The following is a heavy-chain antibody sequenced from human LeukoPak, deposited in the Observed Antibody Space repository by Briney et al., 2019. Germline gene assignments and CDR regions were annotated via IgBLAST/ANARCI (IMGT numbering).Heavy chain of an antibody. CDR2: INYSGTT. V-gene: IGHV4-31*03. J-gene: IGHJ4*02. CDR1: GFSLSNARMG. CDR3: ARDKSFSQGGRGDTQGLDY. Sequence: ESGPTLVNPTETLTLTCTVSGFSLSNARMGVSWIRQHPGKGLEWVGYINYSGTTYYNPSLKSRVTISVDTSKNQLSLKLSSVTAADTAVYYCARDKSFSQGGRGDTQGLDYWGQGTLVTVSS. D-gene: IGHD4-17*01.